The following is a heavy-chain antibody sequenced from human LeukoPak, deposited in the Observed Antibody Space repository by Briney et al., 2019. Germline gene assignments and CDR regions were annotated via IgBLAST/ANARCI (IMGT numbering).Heavy chain of an antibody. D-gene: IGHD3-10*01. CDR2: INPNSGGT. V-gene: IGHV1-2*06. Sequence: ASVKVSCKASGYIFTGYYMHWVRQAPGQGLEWMGRINPNSGGTNYAQKFQGRVTMTRDTSISTVYMELSRLRSDDTAVYYCARTMVRGDRDYWGQGTLVTVSS. CDR3: ARTMVRGDRDY. CDR1: GYIFTGYY. J-gene: IGHJ4*02.